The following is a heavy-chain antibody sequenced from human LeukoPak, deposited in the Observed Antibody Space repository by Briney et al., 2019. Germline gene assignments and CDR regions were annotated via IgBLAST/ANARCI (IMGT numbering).Heavy chain of an antibody. D-gene: IGHD3-10*01. CDR2: ISVSDSGT. CDR3: AKVGPKSYFASGSYSDY. CDR1: GFPFSSSV. Sequence: GGSLRLSCAASGFPFSSSVMSWVRQAPGKGLEWVSIISVSDSGTHYADSVKGRFSVSRDTSKNTVYLQMNSLRAEDTATYYCAKVGPKSYFASGSYSDYWGQGTLVTVSS. J-gene: IGHJ4*02. V-gene: IGHV3-23*01.